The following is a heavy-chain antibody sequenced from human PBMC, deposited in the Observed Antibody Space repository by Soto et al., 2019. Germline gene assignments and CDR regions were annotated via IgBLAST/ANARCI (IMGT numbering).Heavy chain of an antibody. CDR1: GFTFTSSA. CDR3: AATGYYYDSSGYYDPPTYYYYYGMDV. D-gene: IGHD3-22*01. Sequence: SVKVSCKASGFTFTSSAVQCVRQARGQRLEWIGWIVVGSGNTNYAQKFQERVTITRDMSTSTAYMELSSLRSEDTAVYYYAATGYYYDSSGYYDPPTYYYYYGMDVWGQGTTVTVSS. V-gene: IGHV1-58*01. CDR2: IVVGSGNT. J-gene: IGHJ6*02.